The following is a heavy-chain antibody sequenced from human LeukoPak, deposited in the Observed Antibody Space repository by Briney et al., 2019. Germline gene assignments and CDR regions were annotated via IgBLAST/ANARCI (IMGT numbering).Heavy chain of an antibody. CDR2: INHSGST. CDR3: ARPHYYDSSGYSNPYYYYGMDV. J-gene: IGHJ6*02. D-gene: IGHD3-22*01. CDR1: GGSFSGYY. Sequence: SETLSLTCAVYGGSFSGYYWSWIRQPPGKGLEWIGEINHSGSTNYNPSLKSRVTISVDTSKNQFFLKLSSVTAADTAVYYCARPHYYDSSGYSNPYYYYGMDVWGQGTTVTVSS. V-gene: IGHV4-34*01.